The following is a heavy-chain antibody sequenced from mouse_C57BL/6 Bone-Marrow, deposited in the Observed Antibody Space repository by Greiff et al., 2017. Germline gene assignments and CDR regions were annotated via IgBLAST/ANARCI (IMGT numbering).Heavy chain of an antibody. V-gene: IGHV14-4*01. CDR1: GFNIKDDY. CDR3: TTLESAWFAY. Sequence: EVKLVESGAELVRPGASVKLSCTASGFNIKDDYMHWVKQRPEQGLEWIGWIDPENGDTEYASKFQGKATITADTSSNTAYLQLSSLTSEDTAFYYCTTLESAWFAYWGQGTLVTVSA. CDR2: IDPENGDT. J-gene: IGHJ3*01.